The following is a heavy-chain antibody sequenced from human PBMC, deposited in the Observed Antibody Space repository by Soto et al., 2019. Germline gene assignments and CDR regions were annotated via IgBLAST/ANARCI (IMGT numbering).Heavy chain of an antibody. D-gene: IGHD5-12*01. J-gene: IGHJ3*02. CDR2: INHSGST. CDR3: AREQGGGYSGYDFGAFDI. CDR1: GGSFSGYY. Sequence: QVQLQQWGAGLLKPSETLSLTGAVYGGSFSGYYWSWIRQPPWKGLVWIGEINHSGSTNYNPSLKRPVTIAVDKSKNQCSLKLSSVTAADTAVYYCAREQGGGYSGYDFGAFDIWGQGTMVTVSS. V-gene: IGHV4-34*01.